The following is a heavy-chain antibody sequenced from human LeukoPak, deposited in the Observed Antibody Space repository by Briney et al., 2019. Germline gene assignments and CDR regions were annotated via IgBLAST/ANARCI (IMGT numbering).Heavy chain of an antibody. J-gene: IGHJ1*01. Sequence: SETLSFNCAGSGGANNAYFWGWIGQPPGKGLLGMGDIYYSGSTNYIPSLKRRVTRSVDTSKNQFSRKLSTVTAADTAVYYCARGVTGGWYGDFQHWGQGTLVTVSS. CDR3: ARGVTGGWYGDFQH. D-gene: IGHD6-19*01. V-gene: IGHV4-59*01. CDR1: GGANNAYF. CDR2: IYYSGST.